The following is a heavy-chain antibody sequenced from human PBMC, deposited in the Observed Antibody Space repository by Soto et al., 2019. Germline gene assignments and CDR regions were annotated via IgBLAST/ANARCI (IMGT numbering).Heavy chain of an antibody. Sequence: PGGALSLSCAASGFTFSSYAMSWVRQAPGKGLEWVAGLSGGGGSTEYADSVKGRFTISRDTSNTILYLQMNNLRDEDTAEYYCAKDRHPDGIWTFDSWGQGTVVTVSS. CDR2: LSGGGGST. V-gene: IGHV3-23*01. CDR1: GFTFSSYA. D-gene: IGHD3-9*01. J-gene: IGHJ4*02. CDR3: AKDRHPDGIWTFDS.